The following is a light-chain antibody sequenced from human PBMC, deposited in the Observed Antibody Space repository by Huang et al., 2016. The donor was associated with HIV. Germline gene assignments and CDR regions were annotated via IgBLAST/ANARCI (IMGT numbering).Light chain of an antibody. CDR3: HQYNNWPQT. J-gene: IGKJ1*01. CDR2: AAS. CDR1: QSVSSN. Sequence: EIVMTQSPATLSVSPGERATLSCRASQSVSSNLAWYQHKPGQAPRLLIYAASARASGIPARFSGSGSGTEFTRTISSRQSEDFAVYYCHQYNNWPQTFGQGTKVEIK. V-gene: IGKV3-15*01.